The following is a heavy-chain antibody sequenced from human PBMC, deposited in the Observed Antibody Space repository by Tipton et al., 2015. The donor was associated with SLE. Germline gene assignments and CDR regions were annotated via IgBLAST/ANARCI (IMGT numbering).Heavy chain of an antibody. J-gene: IGHJ3*02. D-gene: IGHD3-16*01. V-gene: IGHV4-34*01. Sequence: TLSLTCAVYGGSFSGYYWSWIRQPPGKGLEWIGEINHSGSTNYNPSLKSRVTISVDTSKNQFSLKLSSVTAADTAVYYCASVPGDDAFDIWGQGTMVTVSS. CDR2: INHSGST. CDR1: GGSFSGYY. CDR3: ASVPGDDAFDI.